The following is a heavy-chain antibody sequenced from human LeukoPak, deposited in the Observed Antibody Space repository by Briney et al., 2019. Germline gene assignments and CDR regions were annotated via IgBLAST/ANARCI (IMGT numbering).Heavy chain of an antibody. CDR2: IYSGGST. CDR3: ARDHSSSLDY. CDR1: GFTFSSYG. V-gene: IGHV3-66*01. Sequence: GGSLRLSCAASGFTFSSYGMHWVRQAPGKGLEWVSVIYSGGSTYYADSVKGRFTISRDNSKNTLYLQMNSLRAEDTAVYYCARDHSSSLDYWGQGTLVTVSS. J-gene: IGHJ4*02. D-gene: IGHD6-13*01.